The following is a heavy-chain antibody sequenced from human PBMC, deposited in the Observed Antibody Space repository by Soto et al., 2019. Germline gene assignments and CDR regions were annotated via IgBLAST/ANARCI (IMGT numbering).Heavy chain of an antibody. D-gene: IGHD2-21*02. V-gene: IGHV3-30*03. Sequence: QVQLVESGGGVVQPGRALRLSCAASGFSFNTSGMHWVRQAPGKGLEWVAVIAFDGSQEFYGDSVRGRFTISRDNSKNTLFLQMKSLTPEDTAVYYCATKVRVTNYLYYGMDVWGQRTTVTVSS. CDR3: ATKVRVTNYLYYGMDV. J-gene: IGHJ6*02. CDR2: IAFDGSQE. CDR1: GFSFNTSG.